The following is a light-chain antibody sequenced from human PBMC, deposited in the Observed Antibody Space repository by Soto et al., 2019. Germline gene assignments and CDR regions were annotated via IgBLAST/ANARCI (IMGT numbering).Light chain of an antibody. V-gene: IGLV2-8*01. CDR3: TSYAGYNNPVV. CDR1: SSDVGSYNY. J-gene: IGLJ2*01. Sequence: QSALTQPPSASESPGQSVTISCTGTSSDVGSYNYVSWYQQHPDKAPKLMIYEVNKRPSGVPDRFSGSKSGNTASLTVSGLQAEDEADYYCTSYAGYNNPVVFGGGTQLTVL. CDR2: EVN.